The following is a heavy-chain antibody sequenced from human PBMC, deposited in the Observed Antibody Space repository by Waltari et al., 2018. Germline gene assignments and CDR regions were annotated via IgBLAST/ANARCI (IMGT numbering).Heavy chain of an antibody. D-gene: IGHD2-2*01. CDR3: ARLSGYCDDTGCYGHYAMDV. CDR2: FFSPGNI. J-gene: IGHJ6*02. CDR1: GGSVSTTSYS. V-gene: IGHV4-39*02. Sequence: QLQLQESGPGLVKPSETLSLTCTVSGGSVSTTSYSWPWVRPSPGKGLEWIGTFFSPGNIYYNPSLTSRVTISVDSPQNHLSLRLSSVTAADTAVYYCARLSGYCDDTGCYGHYAMDVWGQGTTVTVSS.